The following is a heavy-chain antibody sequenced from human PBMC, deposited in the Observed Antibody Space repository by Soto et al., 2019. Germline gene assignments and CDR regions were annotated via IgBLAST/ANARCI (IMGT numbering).Heavy chain of an antibody. CDR3: ARGLATLPVFAFDI. J-gene: IGHJ3*02. D-gene: IGHD6-6*01. CDR2: IYWSGDE. V-gene: IGHV2-5*01. CDR1: GFCLTTSGGS. Sequence: SGPTLVKHAQSITLTWSLSGFCLTTSGGSVGGIGQSPGKALEWLALIYWSGDEHYRPSLKSRLSITTDTSKNHVVLIMTDMDPVDTATYYCARGLATLPVFAFDIWGQGTMVTVSS.